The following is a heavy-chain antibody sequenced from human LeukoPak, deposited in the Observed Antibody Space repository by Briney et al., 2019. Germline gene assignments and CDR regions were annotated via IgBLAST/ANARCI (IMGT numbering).Heavy chain of an antibody. Sequence: GGSLRLSCAASGFTFSSYSMNWVRQAPGKGLEWVSFISPSSSTIYYADSVQGRFTISRDNAKNSLHLQMNSLRAEDTAVYFCARETKVGSAHNWDYYYMDVWGKGTTVTVSS. V-gene: IGHV3-48*01. CDR3: ARETKVGSAHNWDYYYMDV. CDR1: GFTFSSYS. CDR2: ISPSSSTI. J-gene: IGHJ6*03. D-gene: IGHD3-10*01.